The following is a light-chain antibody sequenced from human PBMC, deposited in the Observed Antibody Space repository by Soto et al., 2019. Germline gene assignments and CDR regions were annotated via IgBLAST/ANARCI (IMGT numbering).Light chain of an antibody. V-gene: IGKV3-20*01. Sequence: EIVLTQSPGTLSLSPGERATLSCRASQSVSSSYLAWYQQKPGQAPRLLIYGASSRATGIPDRFSGSGSGTDSTLTISRLEPEDFAVYYCQQYGSSPGAFGQETKVDIK. CDR1: QSVSSSY. CDR2: GAS. J-gene: IGKJ1*01. CDR3: QQYGSSPGA.